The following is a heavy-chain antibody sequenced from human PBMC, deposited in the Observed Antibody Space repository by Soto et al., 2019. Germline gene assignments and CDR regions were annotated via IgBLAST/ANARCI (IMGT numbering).Heavy chain of an antibody. CDR3: ARDDSSGYYYAGSYGMDV. Sequence: QVQLQESGPGLVKPSQTLSLTCTVSGGSISSGGYYWSWSRQHPGKGLERIGYIYDSGSTYYNPSLKSRVTISVDTSKNQFSLKLSSVTAADTAVYYCARDDSSGYYYAGSYGMDVWGQGTTVTVSS. D-gene: IGHD3-22*01. J-gene: IGHJ6*02. CDR1: GGSISSGGYY. CDR2: IYDSGST. V-gene: IGHV4-31*03.